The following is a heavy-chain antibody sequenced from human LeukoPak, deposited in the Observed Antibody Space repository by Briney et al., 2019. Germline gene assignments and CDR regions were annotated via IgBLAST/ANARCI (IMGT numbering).Heavy chain of an antibody. CDR3: ARGGYYDFWSGYSANLDY. CDR1: GGTFSSYA. CDR2: MNPNSGNT. V-gene: IGHV1-8*03. D-gene: IGHD3-3*01. J-gene: IGHJ4*02. Sequence: ASVKVSCKASGGTFSSYAISWVRQATGQGLEWMGWMNPNSGNTGYAQKFQGRVTITRNTSISTAYMELSSLRSEDTAVYYCARGGYYDFWSGYSANLDYWGQGTLVTVSS.